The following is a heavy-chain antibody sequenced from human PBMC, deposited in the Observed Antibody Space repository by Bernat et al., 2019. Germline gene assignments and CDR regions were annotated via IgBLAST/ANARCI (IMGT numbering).Heavy chain of an antibody. J-gene: IGHJ4*02. V-gene: IGHV3-74*01. CDR1: GFTFSSYW. CDR3: ARDISDTPRGWGIDY. Sequence: EVQLVESGGALVKPGGSLRLSCVVSGFTFSSYWMHWVRQAPGKGLVWVSRINSDGSGTNYADSVKGRFTISRDNAKNTLYLQMNSLRAEDTAVYYCARDISDTPRGWGIDYWGQGTLVAVSS. D-gene: IGHD6-19*01. CDR2: INSDGSGT.